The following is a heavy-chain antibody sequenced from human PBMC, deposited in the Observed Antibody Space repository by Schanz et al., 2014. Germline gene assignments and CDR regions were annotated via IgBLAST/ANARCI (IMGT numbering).Heavy chain of an antibody. CDR1: GGTFSSST. J-gene: IGHJ6*02. V-gene: IGHV1-69*08. CDR2: IIPILDKT. CDR3: AKVDRTRYYAMDV. Sequence: QVQLVQSGAEVKKPGSSVKVSCKASGGTFSSSTLTWVRPAPGQALEWMGRIIPILDKTNYAQKFQGRVTMTADKSTSTVYMEVSGLRSEDTAVYYCAKVDRTRYYAMDVWGQGTTVTVSS. D-gene: IGHD3-9*01.